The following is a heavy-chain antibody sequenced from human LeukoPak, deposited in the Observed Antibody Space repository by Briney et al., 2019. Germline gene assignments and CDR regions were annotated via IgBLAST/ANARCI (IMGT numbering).Heavy chain of an antibody. Sequence: PLETLSLTCTVSNVSFSNSYWTWIRQPPGKGLEWIGYIYYSGSTNYNPSLKSRVTISVDTSKNQFSLKLSSVTAADTAVYYCARGGYSGYVRYWGQGTLVTVSS. V-gene: IGHV4-59*01. J-gene: IGHJ4*02. D-gene: IGHD5-12*01. CDR3: ARGGYSGYVRY. CDR2: IYYSGST. CDR1: NVSFSNSY.